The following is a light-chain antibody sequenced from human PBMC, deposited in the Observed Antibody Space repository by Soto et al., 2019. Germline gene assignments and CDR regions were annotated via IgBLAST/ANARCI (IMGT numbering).Light chain of an antibody. CDR1: SSDVGGHNY. CDR2: EVS. CDR3: SSYGGSNNLFV. J-gene: IGLJ1*01. Sequence: QSALTQPPSASGSPGQSVTISCTGTSSDVGGHNYASWYQQHPGKAPKVMIYEVSKRPSGVPDRFSGSKSGNTASLTVSGLQAEDEADYYCSSYGGSNNLFVFGTGTKVTVL. V-gene: IGLV2-8*01.